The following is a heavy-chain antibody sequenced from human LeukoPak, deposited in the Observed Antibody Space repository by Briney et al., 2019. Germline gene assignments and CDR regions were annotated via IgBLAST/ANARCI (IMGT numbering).Heavy chain of an antibody. V-gene: IGHV4-59*12. CDR1: GGFSSRYY. Sequence: SETLSLACSVSGGFSSRYYWSWVRQPLGKGLEWLGHIFYSGHSNYNASLTSRIRMSVDTSKAQFSLELASVTAADTAVYYGARIDPLGFFDQWGPGILVTISS. CDR2: IFYSGHS. J-gene: IGHJ4*02. D-gene: IGHD6-25*01. CDR3: ARIDPLGFFDQ.